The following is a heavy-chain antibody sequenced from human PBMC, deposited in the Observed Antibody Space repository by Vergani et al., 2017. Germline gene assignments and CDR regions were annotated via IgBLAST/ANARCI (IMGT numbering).Heavy chain of an antibody. D-gene: IGHD3-9*01. CDR3: ARAPYDILTGYYGHNWFDP. CDR1: GYTFTAYY. J-gene: IGHJ5*02. V-gene: IGHV1-46*01. Sequence: QVQLVQSGAEVGKPGASVKISCKASGYTFTAYYIHWVRQAPEQGLEWVGVISPDGFSTFYAQKFQGRVTITRDTSTSTVYVEVTSLRSDDTAVYYCARAPYDILTGYYGHNWFDPWGQGTLVTVSS. CDR2: ISPDGFST.